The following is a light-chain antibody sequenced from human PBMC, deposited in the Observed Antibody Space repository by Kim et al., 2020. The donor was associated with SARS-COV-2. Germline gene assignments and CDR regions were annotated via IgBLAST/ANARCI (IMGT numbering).Light chain of an antibody. Sequence: QSVLTQPPSASGTPGKRVTIACSRSSSNIGRNYVMWYQQLPGTAPKLLIFTNNQRPSGVPDRFSGSKSGTSASLAISGLRSEDEADYYCATWDDSLSGRVFGGGTQLTVL. CDR1: SSNIGRNY. J-gene: IGLJ2*01. CDR3: ATWDDSLSGRV. V-gene: IGLV1-47*02. CDR2: TNN.